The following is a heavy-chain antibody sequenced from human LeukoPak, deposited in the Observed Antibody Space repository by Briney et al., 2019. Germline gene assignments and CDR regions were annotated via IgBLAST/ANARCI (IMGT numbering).Heavy chain of an antibody. CDR2: IIPIFGTA. V-gene: IGHV1-69*13. CDR3: ARAFCGGDCWQRFFDY. D-gene: IGHD2-21*02. J-gene: IGHJ4*02. Sequence: SVKVSCKASGGTFSSYAISWVRQAPGQGLEWMGGIIPIFGTANYAQKFQGRVTITADESTSTAYMELSSLRSEDTAVYYCARAFCGGDCWQRFFDYWGQGTLVTVSS. CDR1: GGTFSSYA.